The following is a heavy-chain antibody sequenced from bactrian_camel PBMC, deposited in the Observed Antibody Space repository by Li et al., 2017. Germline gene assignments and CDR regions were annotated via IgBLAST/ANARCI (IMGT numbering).Heavy chain of an antibody. J-gene: IGHJ4*01. CDR3: AACRLRRWDGNWSGNYNH. D-gene: IGHD8*01. Sequence: HVQLVESGGGSVQAGGSLRLSCTYTYNVYYTVYCMAWFRQAPGKGREKVATIEGDGSTSHAASVKGRFTISKDNAKNTLYLSMSTLTTEDTAVYYCAACRLRRWDGNWSGNYNHWGQGTQVTVS. V-gene: IGHV3S26*01. CDR1: NVYYTVYC. CDR2: IEGDGST.